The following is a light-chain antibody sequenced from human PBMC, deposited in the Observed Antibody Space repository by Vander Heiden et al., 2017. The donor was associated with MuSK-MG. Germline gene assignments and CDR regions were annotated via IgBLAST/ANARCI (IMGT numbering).Light chain of an antibody. CDR2: GNT. V-gene: IGLV1-40*01. Sequence: QSVLTQPPSVSGAPGQRVSISCTGNSSNLGARYDVHWYQQVPGTAPKVLIYGNTTRPSGVPDRFSASKSGTSAFLSTAGLQAEDEADYYCQSYDISLSGWVFGGGTKLTVL. J-gene: IGLJ3*02. CDR3: QSYDISLSGWV. CDR1: SSNLGARYD.